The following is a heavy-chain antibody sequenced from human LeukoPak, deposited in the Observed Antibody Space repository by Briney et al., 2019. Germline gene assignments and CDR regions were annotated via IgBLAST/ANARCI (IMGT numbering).Heavy chain of an antibody. CDR3: ARANPYDILTGYYRVIDY. CDR1: GGSVSSGTYY. J-gene: IGHJ4*02. CDR2: IYYSGNT. D-gene: IGHD3-9*01. V-gene: IGHV4-61*01. Sequence: SETLSLTCTVSGGSVSSGTYYWGWIRQPPGKGLEWIGYIYYSGNTNYNPSLKSRVTISVDTSMNQFSLKLSSVTAADTAVYYCARANPYDILTGYYRVIDYWGQGTLVTVSS.